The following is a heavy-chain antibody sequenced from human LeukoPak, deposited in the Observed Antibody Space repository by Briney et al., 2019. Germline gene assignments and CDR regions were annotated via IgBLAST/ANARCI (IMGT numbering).Heavy chain of an antibody. D-gene: IGHD5-18*01. J-gene: IGHJ4*02. V-gene: IGHV4-39*07. CDR1: GGSISSSSYY. CDR2: IYYSGST. CDR3: ASGYSYGFDY. Sequence: PSETLSLTCTVSGGSISSSSYYWGWLRQPPGKGLEWIGSIYYSGSTYYNPSLKSRVTISVDTSKNQFSLKLSSVTAADTAVYYCASGYSYGFDYWGQGTLVTVSS.